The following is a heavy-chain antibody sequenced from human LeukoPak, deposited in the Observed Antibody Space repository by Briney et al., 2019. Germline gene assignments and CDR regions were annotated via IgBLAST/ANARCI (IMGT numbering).Heavy chain of an antibody. CDR1: GFSFSIYE. J-gene: IGHJ6*03. CDR3: AKDGQQLVHFGYMDV. V-gene: IGHV3-48*03. CDR2: ISTSGSTI. D-gene: IGHD6-13*01. Sequence: GGSLRLSCAASGFSFSIYEMNWVRQAPGKGLEWVSYISTSGSTIYYADSVKGRFTISRDNSKNTLYLQMNSLRAEDTAVYYCAKDGQQLVHFGYMDVWGKGTTVTVSS.